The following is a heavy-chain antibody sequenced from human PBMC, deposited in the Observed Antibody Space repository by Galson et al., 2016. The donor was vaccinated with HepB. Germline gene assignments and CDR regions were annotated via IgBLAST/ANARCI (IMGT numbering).Heavy chain of an antibody. D-gene: IGHD3-10*01. Sequence: SLRLSCAASGFSVTDYGLNWVRQAPGKGLEGVSGISIFGGETFYADSVKGRFTISRDKNENTAHPQMSSLRAEDTAIYYCAKDRDYFRYHHNGMDVWGQGTAVTVAS. V-gene: IGHV3-23*01. CDR2: ISIFGGET. J-gene: IGHJ6*02. CDR1: GFSVTDYG. CDR3: AKDRDYFRYHHNGMDV.